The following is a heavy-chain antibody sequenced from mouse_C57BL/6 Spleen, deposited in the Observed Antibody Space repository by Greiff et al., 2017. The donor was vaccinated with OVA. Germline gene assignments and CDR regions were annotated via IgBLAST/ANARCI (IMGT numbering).Heavy chain of an antibody. D-gene: IGHD1-1*01. V-gene: IGHV1-82*01. CDR1: GYAFSSSW. J-gene: IGHJ4*01. CDR3: ARWGGYYGGGYAMDY. CDR2: IYPGDGDT. Sequence: QVQLQQSGPELVKPGASVKISCKASGYAFSSSWMNWVKQRPGKGLEWIGRIYPGDGDTNYNGKFKGKATLTADKSSSTAYMQLSSLTSEDSAVYFCARWGGYYGGGYAMDYWGQGTSVTVSS.